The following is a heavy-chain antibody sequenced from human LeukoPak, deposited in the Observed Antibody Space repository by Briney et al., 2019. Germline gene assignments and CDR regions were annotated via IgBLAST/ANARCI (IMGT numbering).Heavy chain of an antibody. V-gene: IGHV3-48*01. CDR3: AREYGSSSWGRLEPPLDYYYYGMDV. Sequence: GGSLRLSCAASGFTFSSYSMNWVRQAPGKGLEWVSYISSSSSTIYYADSVKGRFTISRDNAKNSLYLQMNSPRAEDTAVYYCAREYGSSSWGRLEPPLDYYYYGMDVWGQGTTVTVSS. CDR2: ISSSSSTI. CDR1: GFTFSSYS. D-gene: IGHD6-13*01. J-gene: IGHJ6*02.